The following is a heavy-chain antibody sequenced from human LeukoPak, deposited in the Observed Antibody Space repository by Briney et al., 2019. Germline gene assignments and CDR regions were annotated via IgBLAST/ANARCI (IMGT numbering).Heavy chain of an antibody. D-gene: IGHD6-13*01. CDR2: INPNSGGT. Sequence: GASVKVSCKASGYTFTGYYMHWVRQAPGQGLEWMGRINPNSGGTNYAQKFQGRVTITRDTSISTAYMELSRLRSDDTAVYYCARGRGSSSDNDAFDIWGQGTMVTVSS. J-gene: IGHJ3*02. V-gene: IGHV1-2*06. CDR3: ARGRGSSSDNDAFDI. CDR1: GYTFTGYY.